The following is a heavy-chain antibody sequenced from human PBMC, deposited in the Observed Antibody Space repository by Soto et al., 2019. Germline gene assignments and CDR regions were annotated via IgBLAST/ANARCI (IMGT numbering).Heavy chain of an antibody. D-gene: IGHD5-12*01. J-gene: IGHJ4*02. CDR2: ISYDGINK. V-gene: IGHV3-30*18. CDR3: AKDQGGYLSVFDY. Sequence: QVQLVESGGGVVQPGRSLRLSCAASGFTFSTYGMHWVRQAPGKGLEWVAVISYDGINKYYADSVKGRFTISRDSSKNTLYLQMYSLRAEDTAIYYCAKDQGGYLSVFDYWGQGTLVTVSS. CDR1: GFTFSTYG.